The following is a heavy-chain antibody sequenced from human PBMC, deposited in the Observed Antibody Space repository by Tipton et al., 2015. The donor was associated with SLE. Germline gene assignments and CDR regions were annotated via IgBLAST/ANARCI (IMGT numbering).Heavy chain of an antibody. CDR3: AKDIYGSGPRNAFDI. Sequence: GSLRLSCAASGLTVSSSYINWFRQVPGKGLEWVSVIYSGGKTYYPDSVKGRFTISRDNAKNSLYLPMNSLSPEDTAIYYCAKDIYGSGPRNAFDIWGQGTMVTVSS. D-gene: IGHD3-10*01. CDR1: GLTVSSSY. V-gene: IGHV3-53*05. CDR2: IYSGGKT. J-gene: IGHJ3*02.